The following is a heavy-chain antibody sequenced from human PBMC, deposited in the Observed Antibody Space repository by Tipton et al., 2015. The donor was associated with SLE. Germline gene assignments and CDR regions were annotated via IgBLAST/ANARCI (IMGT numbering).Heavy chain of an antibody. CDR3: AREGVYSYGAPFDY. CDR2: IYYSGST. D-gene: IGHD5-18*01. V-gene: IGHV4-61*01. J-gene: IGHJ4*02. CDR1: GGSVSSGSYY. Sequence: TLSLTCTVSGGSVSSGSYYWSWIRQPPGKGLEWIGYIYYSGSTNYNPSLKSRVTISVDTSKNQFSLKLSSVTAADTAVHYCAREGVYSYGAPFDYWGQGTLVTVSS.